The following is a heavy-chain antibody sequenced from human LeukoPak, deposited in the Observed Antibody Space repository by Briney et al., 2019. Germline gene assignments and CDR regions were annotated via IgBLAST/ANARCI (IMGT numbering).Heavy chain of an antibody. V-gene: IGHV3-7*01. CDR2: IKQDGSDK. CDR1: GFTFRDYW. J-gene: IGHJ4*02. D-gene: IGHD1-7*01. Sequence: GGSLRLSCAASGFTFRDYWMTWVRQFPGGGLEWVANIKQDGSDKYYVDSVKGRFTISRDNAKKSLFLEMNSLTVEDTAVYYCARVGAWELQRVFEYWGQGTLVTVSS. CDR3: ARVGAWELQRVFEY.